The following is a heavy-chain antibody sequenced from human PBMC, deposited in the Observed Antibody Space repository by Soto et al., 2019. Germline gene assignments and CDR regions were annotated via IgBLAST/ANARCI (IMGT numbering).Heavy chain of an antibody. V-gene: IGHV4-34*01. CDR1: GGSFSGYY. D-gene: IGHD3-22*01. Sequence: QVQLQQWGAGLLKPSETLSLTCAVYGGSFSGYYWSWIRQPPGKGLEWIGEINHSGSTNYNPSLKRRVTISVDTSKNQFSLKLSSVTAADTAVYYCARVLGDSSVGIWGQGTMVTVSS. CDR2: INHSGST. CDR3: ARVLGDSSVGI. J-gene: IGHJ3*02.